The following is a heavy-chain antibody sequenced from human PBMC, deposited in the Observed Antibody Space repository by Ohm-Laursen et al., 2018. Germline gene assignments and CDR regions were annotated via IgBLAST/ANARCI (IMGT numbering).Heavy chain of an antibody. J-gene: IGHJ5*02. Sequence: GTLSLTCAVYGGSFGGYYWSWIRQPPGKGLEWIGEINHSGSTKYNPSLKSRVTISVDTSKNQFSLKLRSVTAADTAVYYCAQSIVVVVAATLTTVTTRRWFDPWGQGALVTVSS. CDR3: AQSIVVVVAATLTTVTTRRWFDP. CDR2: INHSGST. CDR1: GGSFGGYY. V-gene: IGHV4-34*01. D-gene: IGHD2-15*01.